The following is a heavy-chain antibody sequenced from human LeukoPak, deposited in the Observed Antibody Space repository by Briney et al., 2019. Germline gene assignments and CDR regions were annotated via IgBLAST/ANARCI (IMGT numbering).Heavy chain of an antibody. CDR3: ARTNDRFRYGMDV. CDR1: GNSISNNY. Sequence: SETLSLTCSVSGNSISNNYWGWIRQPPGKGLEWIGYIYDSGSTSYNPSLKSRVTISVDTSKNQFSLKVSSVTAADTAVYYCARTNDRFRYGMDVWGQGPRSSSP. V-gene: IGHV4-59*01. J-gene: IGHJ6*02. D-gene: IGHD3-16*02. CDR2: IYDSGST.